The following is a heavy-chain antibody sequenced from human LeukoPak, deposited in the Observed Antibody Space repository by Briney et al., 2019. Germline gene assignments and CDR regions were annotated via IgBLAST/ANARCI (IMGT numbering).Heavy chain of an antibody. CDR1: GGSISSSTYY. Sequence: NPSETLSLTCTVSGGSISSSTYYWGWIRQPPGKGLEWIGTIYYRGGAYYNPSLKSRVTISVDTSKNQFSLKLTSVTAADTAVYYCARLGRTYYDFWSGPWGQGTLVTVSS. J-gene: IGHJ5*02. CDR3: ARLGRTYYDFWSGP. CDR2: IYYRGGA. V-gene: IGHV4-39*01. D-gene: IGHD3-3*01.